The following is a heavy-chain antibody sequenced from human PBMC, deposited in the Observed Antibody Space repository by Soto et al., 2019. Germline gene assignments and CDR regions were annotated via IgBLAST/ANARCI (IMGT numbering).Heavy chain of an antibody. D-gene: IGHD6-6*01. CDR3: ARGSSSSSRPYFDY. V-gene: IGHV4-30-4*01. CDR2: IYYSGST. J-gene: IGHJ4*02. CDR1: GGSISSGDYY. Sequence: SETLSLTCTVSGGSISSGDYYWSWIRQPPGKGLEWIGYIYYSGSTYYNPSLKSRVTISVDTSKNQFSLKLSSVTAADTAVYDCARGSSSSSRPYFDYWGQGTLVTVSS.